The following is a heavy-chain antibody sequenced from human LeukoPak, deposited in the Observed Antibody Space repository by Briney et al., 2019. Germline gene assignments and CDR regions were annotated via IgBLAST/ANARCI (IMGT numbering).Heavy chain of an antibody. D-gene: IGHD6-13*01. CDR3: ARVSYSGSWYYYYGMDV. J-gene: IGHJ6*02. V-gene: IGHV3-74*01. CDR2: INSDGSST. Sequence: GGSLRLSCAASGFTFSSYWMHWVRQAPGKGLVWVLRINSDGSSTSYADSVKGRFTISRDNAKNTLYLQMNSLRAEDTAVYYCARVSYSGSWYYYYGMDVWGQGTTVTVSS. CDR1: GFTFSSYW.